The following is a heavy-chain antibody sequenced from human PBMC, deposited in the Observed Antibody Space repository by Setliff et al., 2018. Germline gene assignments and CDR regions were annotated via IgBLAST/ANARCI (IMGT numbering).Heavy chain of an antibody. V-gene: IGHV4-4*02. J-gene: IGHJ6*03. CDR3: ARMTGFLYTDV. CDR1: GSSITSSNW. Sequence: SETLSLTCGVSGSSITSSNWWSWVRQAPGKGLEWVGQIFHSWSTNYNPSLKSRVTISLDTSNNQFSLSLSSVTASDTAAYYCARMTGFLYTDVWGKGTTVTVS. CDR2: IFHSWST. D-gene: IGHD3-3*01.